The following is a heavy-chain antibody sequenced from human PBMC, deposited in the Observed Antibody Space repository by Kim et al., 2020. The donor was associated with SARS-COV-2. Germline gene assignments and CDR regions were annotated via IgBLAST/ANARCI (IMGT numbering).Heavy chain of an antibody. J-gene: IGHJ4*02. CDR3: ARCFIAGITMVRGPFDY. Sequence: FQGRVTITADESTSTAYMELSSLRSEDTAVYYCARCFIAGITMVRGPFDYWGQGTLVTVSS. V-gene: IGHV1-69*01. D-gene: IGHD3-10*01.